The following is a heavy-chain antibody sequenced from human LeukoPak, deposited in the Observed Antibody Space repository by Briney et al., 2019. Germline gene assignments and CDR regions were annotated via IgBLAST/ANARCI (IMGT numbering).Heavy chain of an antibody. J-gene: IGHJ4*02. CDR2: ISSSSSTI. Sequence: GGSLRLSCAASGFTFSSYAMNWVRQAPGKGLEWVSYISSSSSTIYYADSVKGRFTISRDNAKNSLYLQMNSLRAEDTAVYYCARDTLFDYWGQGTLVTVSS. V-gene: IGHV3-48*04. CDR1: GFTFSSYA. CDR3: ARDTLFDY.